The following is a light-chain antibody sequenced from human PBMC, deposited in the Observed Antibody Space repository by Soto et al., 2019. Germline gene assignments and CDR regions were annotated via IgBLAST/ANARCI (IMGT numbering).Light chain of an antibody. CDR2: GVT. V-gene: IGLV2-14*01. CDR3: SSYATNYVICI. Sequence: QSALTQPASVSGSPGQSITISCTGTTNDIGTYDSVSWYQHHPGKAPKLILYGVTNRPSGVSTRFSGSKSGNTASLTISGLQAEDEADYYCSSYATNYVICIFGTGTKVIVL. CDR1: TNDIGTYDS. J-gene: IGLJ1*01.